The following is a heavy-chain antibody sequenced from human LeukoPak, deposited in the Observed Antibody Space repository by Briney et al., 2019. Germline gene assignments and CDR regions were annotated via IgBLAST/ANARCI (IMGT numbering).Heavy chain of an antibody. D-gene: IGHD6-13*01. CDR2: ISYDGSNK. Sequence: GGSLRLSCAASGFXFSTFGIHWVRQAPGKGLQWVAVISYDGSNKYYGDSVKGRFTISRDNPKNTLCLQMNSLRAEDTAVYYCAKKFPGTVAAGPDHWGQGTLVTVSS. V-gene: IGHV3-30*18. J-gene: IGHJ4*02. CDR1: GFXFSTFG. CDR3: AKKFPGTVAAGPDH.